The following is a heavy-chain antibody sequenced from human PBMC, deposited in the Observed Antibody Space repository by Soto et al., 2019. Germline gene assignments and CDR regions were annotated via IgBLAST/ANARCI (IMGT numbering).Heavy chain of an antibody. V-gene: IGHV1-46*01. D-gene: IGHD1-26*01. CDR1: GYTFTSYY. CDR3: ARDGPSGSYNLDY. J-gene: IGHJ4*02. CDR2: FNPSGGST. Sequence: QVQLVQSGPEVKKPGASVKVSCKASGYTFTSYYMHWVRQAPGQGPEWMGIFNPSGGSTTYAQKFQGRVTVTGDTSTSTVYMELSSLRSEDTAVYYCARDGPSGSYNLDYWGQGTLVTVSS.